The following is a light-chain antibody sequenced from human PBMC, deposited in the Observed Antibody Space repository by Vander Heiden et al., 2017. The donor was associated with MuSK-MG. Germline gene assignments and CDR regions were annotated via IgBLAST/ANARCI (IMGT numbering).Light chain of an antibody. CDR2: SNK. Sequence: SVLTQPPSASGTPGQSVTISCSGRSYTIGSNYLYWYQQHPGTAPKLLIYSNKQRPSVGPDRLSGSKSGTAASLAISGLRSEEEADYYCAALDDSLSGWVFGGGTKLTVL. J-gene: IGLJ3*02. V-gene: IGLV1-47*02. CDR3: AALDDSLSGWV. CDR1: SYTIGSNY.